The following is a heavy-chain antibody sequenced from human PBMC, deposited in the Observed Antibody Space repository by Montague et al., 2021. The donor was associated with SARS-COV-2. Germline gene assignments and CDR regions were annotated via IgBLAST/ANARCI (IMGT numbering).Heavy chain of an antibody. Sequence: SLRLSCAASGFTFSSYAMHWVRQAPGKGLEWVAVISYDGSNKYYADPVKGRFTISRDNSKNTLYLQMNGLRAEDTAVYYCARDEDSSSCRYYLDYWGQGTLVTVSS. J-gene: IGHJ4*02. D-gene: IGHD6-13*01. CDR3: ARDEDSSSCRYYLDY. CDR1: GFTFSSYA. V-gene: IGHV3-30-3*01. CDR2: ISYDGSNK.